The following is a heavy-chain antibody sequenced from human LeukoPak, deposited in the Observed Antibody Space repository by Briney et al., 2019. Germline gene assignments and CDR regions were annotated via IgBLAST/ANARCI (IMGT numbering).Heavy chain of an antibody. Sequence: PGGSLRLSCAASGFTFSNYGMHWVRQAPGKGLEWVAVISYDGSNEYYADSVKGRFTFSRDNSKNTLYLQMSSLRAEDTAVYYCAKEKGIYCSSIDCSPGMDVWGQGTTVTVSS. J-gene: IGHJ6*02. CDR2: ISYDGSNE. CDR1: GFTFSNYG. CDR3: AKEKGIYCSSIDCSPGMDV. V-gene: IGHV3-30*18. D-gene: IGHD2-2*01.